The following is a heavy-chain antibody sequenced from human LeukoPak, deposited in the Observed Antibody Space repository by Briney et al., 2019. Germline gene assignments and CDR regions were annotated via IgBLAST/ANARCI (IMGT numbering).Heavy chain of an antibody. CDR3: ARDLIDGNNDY. CDR2: IYYSGST. V-gene: IGHV4-39*07. Sequence: SETLSLTCTVSGGSISSSSYSWGWIRQPPGKGLEWIGSIYYSGSTYYNPSLKSRVTISVDTSKNQFSLKLSSVTAADTAVYYCARDLIDGNNDYWGQGTLVTVSS. CDR1: GGSISSSSYS. D-gene: IGHD5-24*01. J-gene: IGHJ4*02.